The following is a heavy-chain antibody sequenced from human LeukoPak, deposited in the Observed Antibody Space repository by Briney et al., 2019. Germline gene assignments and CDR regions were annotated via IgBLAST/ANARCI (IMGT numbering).Heavy chain of an antibody. J-gene: IGHJ6*02. CDR3: ARGGGAMDV. V-gene: IGHV6-1*01. CDR1: GDSVSSDSTA. CDR2: TYFRSKWYS. Sequence: SQTLSLTCAISGDSVSSDSTAWNWIRQSPSRGLEWLGRTYFRSKWYSDYAVSVKSRVSVNPDTSKNQFSLQLSSVTPEDTAVYYCARGGGAMDVWGQGTTVTVSS. D-gene: IGHD3-16*01.